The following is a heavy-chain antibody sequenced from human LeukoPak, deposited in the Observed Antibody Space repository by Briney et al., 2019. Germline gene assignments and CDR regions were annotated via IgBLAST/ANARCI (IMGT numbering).Heavy chain of an antibody. CDR2: TYYSGST. Sequence: SETLSLTCTVSGGSISSYYWSWIRQPPGKGLEWIGYTYYSGSTNYNPSLKSRVTISVDTSKNQFSLKLSSVTAADTAVYYCARDASRGTWDAFDIWGQGTMVTVSS. CDR1: GGSISSYY. CDR3: ARDASRGTWDAFDI. V-gene: IGHV4-59*01. J-gene: IGHJ3*02.